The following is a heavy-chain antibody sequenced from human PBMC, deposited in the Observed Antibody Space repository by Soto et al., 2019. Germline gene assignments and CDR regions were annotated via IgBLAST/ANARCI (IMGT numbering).Heavy chain of an antibody. V-gene: IGHV1-3*01. CDR2: INAGNGNT. CDR3: AREGTYYDFWSGPLYYYGMDV. J-gene: IGHJ6*02. D-gene: IGHD3-3*01. Sequence: ASVKVSCTASGYTFTSYAMHWVRQAPGQRLEWMGWINAGNGNTKYSQKFQGRVTITRDTSASTAYMELSSLRSEDTAVYYCAREGTYYDFWSGPLYYYGMDVWGQGTTVTVSS. CDR1: GYTFTSYA.